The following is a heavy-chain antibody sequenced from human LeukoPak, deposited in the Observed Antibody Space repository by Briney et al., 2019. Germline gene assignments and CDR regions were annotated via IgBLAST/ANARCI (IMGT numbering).Heavy chain of an antibody. CDR3: ARGGVGGYCSSTSCPFDY. Sequence: ASVKVSCKASGYTFTSYVFSWWRQAPEKGLEWMGWISAYNGNTNYAQKLQGRVSMTTDTSTSTAYMELRSLRSDDTAVYYCARGGVGGYCSSTSCPFDYWGQGTLVTVSS. D-gene: IGHD2-2*01. V-gene: IGHV1-18*01. J-gene: IGHJ4*02. CDR2: ISAYNGNT. CDR1: GYTFTSYV.